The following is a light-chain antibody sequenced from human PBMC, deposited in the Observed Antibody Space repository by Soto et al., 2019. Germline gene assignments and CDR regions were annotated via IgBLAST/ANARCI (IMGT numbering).Light chain of an antibody. V-gene: IGLV2-14*03. CDR1: SSDFNGYNY. Sequence: QSALTQPASVSGSPGQSITLSCSATSSDFNGYNYVSWYQQHPGEAPKLIIYDVNNRPSGVSNRFSGSTSGNTASLTISGLQADDEADYYCSSYSSTTTLVVFGTGTKLTVL. J-gene: IGLJ1*01. CDR3: SSYSSTTTLVV. CDR2: DVN.